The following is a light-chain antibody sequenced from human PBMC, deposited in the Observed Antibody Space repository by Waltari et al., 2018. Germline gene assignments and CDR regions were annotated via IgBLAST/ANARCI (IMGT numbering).Light chain of an antibody. CDR2: KAS. CDR3: QQYNSYPMT. CDR1: QSMGNW. V-gene: IGKV1-5*03. J-gene: IGKJ5*01. Sequence: DIQMTQSPSTLSASVGDRVAITCRASQSMGNWLAWYQQKLGKAPKLLINKASSLGSGVPSRFSGSGSGTEFTLTISSLQPDDFATYFCQQYNSYPMTFGQGTRLEIK.